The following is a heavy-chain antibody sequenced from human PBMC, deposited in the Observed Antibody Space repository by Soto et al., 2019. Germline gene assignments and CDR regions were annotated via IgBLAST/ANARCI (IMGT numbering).Heavy chain of an antibody. CDR2: MNPNTGNS. CDR1: GYTFTSYD. D-gene: IGHD1-1*01. V-gene: IGHV1-8*01. CDR3: ARRAETNGWNGFGADKYYFDF. J-gene: IGHJ4*02. Sequence: ASVKVSCKASGYTFTSYDIYWVRQATGQGLEWMGWMNPNTGNSGYAQKFQGRVTMTSDTSISTAHMELSSLGSEDTAVYYCARRAETNGWNGFGADKYYFDFWGQGTLVTVSS.